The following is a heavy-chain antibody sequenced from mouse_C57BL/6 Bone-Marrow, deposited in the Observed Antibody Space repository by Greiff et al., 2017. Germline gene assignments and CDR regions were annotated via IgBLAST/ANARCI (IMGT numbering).Heavy chain of an antibody. J-gene: IGHJ4*01. CDR3: EREGDDYDAPHYYAMDY. CDR2: IYPYNGVS. V-gene: IGHV1-31*01. CDR1: GYSFTGYY. D-gene: IGHD2-4*01. Sequence: VQLQQSGPELVKPGASVKISCKASGYSFTGYYMHWVKQSHGNILDWIGYIYPYNGVSSYNQKFKGKATLTVDKSSSTAYLELRSLTSEDSEVYDCEREGDDYDAPHYYAMDYWGQGTSVTVSS.